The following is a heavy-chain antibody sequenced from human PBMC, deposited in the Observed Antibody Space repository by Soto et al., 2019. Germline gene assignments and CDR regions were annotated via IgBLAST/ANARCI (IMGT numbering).Heavy chain of an antibody. Sequence: GGSLRLSCAASGFTLSAYSMNWVRQAPGKGLEWISFINSGSDTIYYGDSVKGRFTISRDNAKNALYLQMNSLRDDDTAVYYCARPPLDRPTYYGLDVWGQGTTVTVSS. V-gene: IGHV3-48*02. D-gene: IGHD3-16*01. CDR1: GFTLSAYS. CDR2: INSGSDTI. J-gene: IGHJ6*02. CDR3: ARPPLDRPTYYGLDV.